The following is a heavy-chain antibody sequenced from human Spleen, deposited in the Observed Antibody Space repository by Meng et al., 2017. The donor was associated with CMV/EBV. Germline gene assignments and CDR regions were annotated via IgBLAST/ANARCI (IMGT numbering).Heavy chain of an antibody. CDR1: GFTFSSYS. Sequence: GESLKISCAASGFTFSSYSMNWVRQAPGKGLEWVSYISSSSTIYYADSVKGRFTISRDNAKNSLYLQMNSLRAEDTAVYYCARAYYYDSSGYYPTLFDYWGQGTLVTVSS. CDR3: ARAYYYDSSGYYPTLFDY. V-gene: IGHV3-48*04. D-gene: IGHD3-22*01. J-gene: IGHJ4*02. CDR2: ISSSSTI.